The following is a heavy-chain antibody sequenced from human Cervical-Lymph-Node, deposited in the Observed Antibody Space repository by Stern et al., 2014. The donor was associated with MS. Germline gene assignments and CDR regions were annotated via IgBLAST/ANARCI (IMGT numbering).Heavy chain of an antibody. Sequence: EMQLVESGGGLVQPGGSLRLSCAASAFTLSSYWMHWVRQTPGKGLVWVARLDSDGSSIRYADSVKGRFTISRDNAKNTLYLQMNSLRAEDTAVYYCARDDGDYGDNYYGMDVWGQGTTVTVSS. D-gene: IGHD4-17*01. CDR3: ARDDGDYGDNYYGMDV. CDR2: LDSDGSSI. CDR1: AFTLSSYW. V-gene: IGHV3-74*02. J-gene: IGHJ6*02.